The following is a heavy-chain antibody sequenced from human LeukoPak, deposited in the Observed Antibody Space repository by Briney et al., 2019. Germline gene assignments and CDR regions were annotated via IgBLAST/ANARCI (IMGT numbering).Heavy chain of an antibody. V-gene: IGHV1-18*01. CDR2: ISAYDGNT. Sequence: ASVKVSCKASGYTFTRYGIRWVRQAPGQGLEWLGWISAYDGNTNYEQKFQGRVTMTTDTSTSTAYMELRSLRSDDTAVYYCARDKVIASAGTPNWFDPWGQGTLVTVSS. CDR1: GYTFTRYG. CDR3: ARDKVIASAGTPNWFDP. J-gene: IGHJ5*02. D-gene: IGHD6-13*01.